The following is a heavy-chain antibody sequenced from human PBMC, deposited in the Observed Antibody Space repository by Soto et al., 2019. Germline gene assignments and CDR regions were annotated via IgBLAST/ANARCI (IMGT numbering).Heavy chain of an antibody. CDR3: AKEGVYCSGGSCYDYYYYYGMDV. V-gene: IGHV3-23*01. CDR2: IIGSGGST. J-gene: IGHJ6*02. CDR1: GFIFSSYA. Sequence: VGSLRLSCAASGFIFSSYAMSWVRQAPGKGLEWVSAIIGSGGSTYYADSVKGRFTISRDNSKNTLHLQMISLRAEDTAVYYCAKEGVYCSGGSCYDYYYYYGMDVWGQGTTVTVSS. D-gene: IGHD2-15*01.